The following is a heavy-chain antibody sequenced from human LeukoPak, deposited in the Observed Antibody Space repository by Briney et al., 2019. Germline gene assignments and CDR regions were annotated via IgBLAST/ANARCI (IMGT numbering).Heavy chain of an antibody. V-gene: IGHV3-30*04. CDR3: ARVVRSEHAFDI. Sequence: GGSLRLSCAASGFTFSSYAMHWVRQAPGKGLEWVAVISYDGSNKYYADSVKGRFTISRDNSKNTLYLQMNSLRAEDTAVYYCARVVRSEHAFDIWGQGTMVTVSS. CDR1: GFTFSSYA. J-gene: IGHJ3*02. CDR2: ISYDGSNK. D-gene: IGHD2-2*01.